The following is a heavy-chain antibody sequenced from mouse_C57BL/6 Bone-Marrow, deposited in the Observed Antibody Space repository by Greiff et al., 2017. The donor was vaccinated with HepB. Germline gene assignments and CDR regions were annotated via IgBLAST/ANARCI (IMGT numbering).Heavy chain of an antibody. D-gene: IGHD2-3*01. V-gene: IGHV14-4*01. CDR3: TTRGNGYSWFAY. CDR2: IDPENGDT. J-gene: IGHJ3*01. Sequence: VQLQQSGAELERPGASVKLSCTASGFNIKDDYMHWVKQRPEQGLEWIGWIDPENGDTEYASKFQGKATITADTSSNTAYLQLSSLTSEDTAVYYCTTRGNGYSWFAYWGQGTLVTVSA. CDR1: GFNIKDDY.